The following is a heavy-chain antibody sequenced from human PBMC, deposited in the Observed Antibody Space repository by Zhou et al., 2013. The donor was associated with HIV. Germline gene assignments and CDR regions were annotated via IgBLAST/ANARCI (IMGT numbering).Heavy chain of an antibody. Sequence: QVQLVQSGAQVKKPGSSVKVTCKASGVTFNTFGITWVRQAPGQGLEWMGRIIPVLKTANYAQKFQGRVTITADESTSTAYMELSSLRSEDTAVYYCARGGIYYDSSGYYYLRGYFQHWGQGTLVTVSS. CDR2: IIPVLKTA. CDR1: GVTFNTFG. J-gene: IGHJ1*01. D-gene: IGHD3-22*01. CDR3: ARGGIYYDSSGYYYLRGYFQH. V-gene: IGHV1-69*11.